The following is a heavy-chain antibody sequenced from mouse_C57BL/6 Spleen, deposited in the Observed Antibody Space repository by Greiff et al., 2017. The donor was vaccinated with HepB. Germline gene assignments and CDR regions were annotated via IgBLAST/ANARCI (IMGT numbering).Heavy chain of an antibody. CDR2: ISSGSSTI. Sequence: EVQVVESGGGLVKPGGSLKLSCAASGFTFSDYGMHWVRQAPEKGLEWVAYISSGSSTIYYADTVKGRFTISRDNAKNTLFLQMTSLRSEDTAMYYCARSRGSNWGFAYWGQGTLVTVSA. V-gene: IGHV5-17*01. D-gene: IGHD4-1*01. J-gene: IGHJ3*01. CDR1: GFTFSDYG. CDR3: ARSRGSNWGFAY.